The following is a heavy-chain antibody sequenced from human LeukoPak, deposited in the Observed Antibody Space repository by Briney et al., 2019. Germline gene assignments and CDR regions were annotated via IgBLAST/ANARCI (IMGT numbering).Heavy chain of an antibody. CDR1: GDFITGSTYY. CDR2: MYYSGST. CDR3: ARQYYDSTGYYYFDY. D-gene: IGHD3-22*01. Sequence: PSETLSLTCTVSGDFITGSTYYWGWIRQPPGKGLEWIGSMYYSGSTYSNPSLRSRVTMSADTSKNQFSLNLKSVTAADTAVYYCARQYYDSTGYYYFDYLGQGTLVTVSS. J-gene: IGHJ4*02. V-gene: IGHV4-39*01.